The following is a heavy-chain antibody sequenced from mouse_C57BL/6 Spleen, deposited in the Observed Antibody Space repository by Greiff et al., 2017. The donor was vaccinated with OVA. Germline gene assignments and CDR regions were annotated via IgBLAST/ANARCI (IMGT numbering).Heavy chain of an antibody. CDR3: AKNDYGNLGSFDY. J-gene: IGHJ2*01. D-gene: IGHD2-1*01. Sequence: QVQLQQSGPGLVQPSQSLSITCTVSGFSLTSYGVHWVRQSPGKGLEWLGVIWRGGSTDYNAAFMSRLSITKDNSKSQVFFKMNSLQADDTAIYYCAKNDYGNLGSFDYWGQGTTLTVSS. V-gene: IGHV2-5*01. CDR1: GFSLTSYG. CDR2: IWRGGST.